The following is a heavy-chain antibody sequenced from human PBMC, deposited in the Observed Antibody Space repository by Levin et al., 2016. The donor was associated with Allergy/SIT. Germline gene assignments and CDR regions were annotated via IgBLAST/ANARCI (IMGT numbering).Heavy chain of an antibody. Sequence: ASVKVSCKASGYSFSNYEIHWLRQATGQGLEWVGGMYPDGGKSGQKLQGRVTFTRDTAIGIAYMELSSLRSEDTGMYYCARVYRPTNEDTGDDYDAFDIWGQGTMVTVSS. D-gene: IGHD5-12*01. CDR2: MYPDGGKS. J-gene: IGHJ3*02. CDR1: GYSFSNYE. CDR3: ARVYRPTNEDTGDDYDAFDI. V-gene: IGHV1-8*01.